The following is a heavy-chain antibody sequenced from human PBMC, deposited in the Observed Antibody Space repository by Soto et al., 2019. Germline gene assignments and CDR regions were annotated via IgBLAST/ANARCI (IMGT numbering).Heavy chain of an antibody. CDR2: ITSVGYT. J-gene: IGHJ4*02. CDR3: AKDLIAYSNSDFDY. V-gene: IGHV3-23*01. D-gene: IGHD4-4*01. Sequence: EVQLLESGGGWVQPGGSLRLSCATSGFSVSNYAMSWVRQAPGKGLEWVAAITSVGYTYYVDSLKGRFTISRHNSKNTLYLQMNNQIAEDTAVYYCAKDLIAYSNSDFDYWGQGTLVTVSS. CDR1: GFSVSNYA.